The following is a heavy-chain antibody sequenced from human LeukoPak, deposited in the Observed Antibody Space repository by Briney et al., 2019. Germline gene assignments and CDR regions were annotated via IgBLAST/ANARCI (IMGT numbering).Heavy chain of an antibody. D-gene: IGHD3-16*01. J-gene: IGHJ4*01. V-gene: IGHV1-3*01. CDR2: INAGNGNT. CDR3: ATEVWGSRRIDY. CDR1: GYTFTGNA. Sequence: ASVKVSCKASGYTFTGNAMHWVRQAPGQRLEWMGWINAGNGNTKYSKKFQGRVTITRDTSATTVYMELSSLGSEDTAVYYCATEVWGSRRIDYWGQGTLVTASS.